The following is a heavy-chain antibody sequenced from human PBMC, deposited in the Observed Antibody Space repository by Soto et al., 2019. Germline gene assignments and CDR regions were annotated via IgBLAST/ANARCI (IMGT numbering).Heavy chain of an antibody. V-gene: IGHV4-34*01. CDR1: GGSFRGYY. D-gene: IGHD3-9*01. Sequence: SETLSLTCAVYGGSFRGYYWSWIRQPPGKGLEWIGEINHSGSTNYNPSLKSRVTISVDTSKNQFSLKLSSVTAADTAVYYCARDDILTGYIDWGQGTLVPSPQ. J-gene: IGHJ4*02. CDR3: ARDDILTGYID. CDR2: INHSGST.